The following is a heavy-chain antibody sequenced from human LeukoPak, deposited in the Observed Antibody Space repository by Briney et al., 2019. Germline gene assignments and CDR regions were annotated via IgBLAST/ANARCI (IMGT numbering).Heavy chain of an antibody. V-gene: IGHV3-30*18. Sequence: GGSLRLSCEASGFTFSSYGMHWVRQAPGKGLEWGAVILYDGSDKYYADSVKGRFTISRDNSKNTLYLQMNSLRTEDTAVYYCAKRASSSWSSVDYWGQGTLVTVSS. CDR3: AKRASSSWSSVDY. CDR2: ILYDGSDK. J-gene: IGHJ4*02. D-gene: IGHD6-13*01. CDR1: GFTFSSYG.